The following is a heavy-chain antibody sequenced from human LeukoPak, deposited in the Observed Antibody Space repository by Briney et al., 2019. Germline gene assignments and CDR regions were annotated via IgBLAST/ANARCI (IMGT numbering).Heavy chain of an antibody. J-gene: IGHJ5*02. Sequence: PGGSLRLSCAASRFTFSSYGMHWVRQAPGKGLEWVAFIRYDGSNKYYADSVKGRFTISRDNSKNTLYLQMNSLRAEDTAVYYCAKGSDYSGSSLDPWGQGTLVTVSS. V-gene: IGHV3-30*02. CDR1: RFTFSSYG. CDR3: AKGSDYSGSSLDP. CDR2: IRYDGSNK. D-gene: IGHD1-26*01.